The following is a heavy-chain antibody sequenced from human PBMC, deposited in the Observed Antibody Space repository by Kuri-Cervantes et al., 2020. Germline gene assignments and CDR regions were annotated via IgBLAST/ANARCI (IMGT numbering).Heavy chain of an antibody. CDR2: IKQDGSEK. D-gene: IGHD1-7*01. V-gene: IGHV3-7*01. CDR3: ARNYVHSENWFDP. CDR1: GFTFSSYW. Sequence: GESLKISCAASGFTFSSYWMSWVRQAPGKGLEWVANIKQDGSEKYYVDSVKGRFTISRDNAKNSLYLQMNSLRAEDTAVYYCARNYVHSENWFDPWGQGTLVTVSS. J-gene: IGHJ5*02.